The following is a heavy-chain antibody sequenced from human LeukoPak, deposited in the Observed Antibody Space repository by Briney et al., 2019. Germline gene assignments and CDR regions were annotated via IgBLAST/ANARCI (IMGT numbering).Heavy chain of an antibody. V-gene: IGHV4-34*01. CDR3: ARASHWNQLHYFDY. CDR2: INHSGST. Sequence: SETLSLTCAVYGGSFSGYYWSWIRQPPGKGLEWIGEINHSGSTNYNPSLKSRVTISVDTSKNQFSLKLSSVTAADTAVYYCARASHWNQLHYFDYWGQGTLVTVSS. J-gene: IGHJ4*02. D-gene: IGHD1-14*01. CDR1: GGSFSGYY.